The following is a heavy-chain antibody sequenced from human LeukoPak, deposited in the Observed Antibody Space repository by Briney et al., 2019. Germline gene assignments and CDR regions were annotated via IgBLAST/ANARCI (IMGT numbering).Heavy chain of an antibody. D-gene: IGHD2-21*02. CDR3: AANLAYCGGDCYSDY. CDR2: IIPIFGTA. J-gene: IGHJ4*02. V-gene: IGHV1-69*06. CDR1: GYTFTSYG. Sequence: SVKVSCKASGYTFTSYGISWVRQAPGQGLEWMGGIIPIFGTANYAQKFQGRVTITADKSTSTAYMELSSLRSEDTAVYYCAANLAYCGGDCYSDYWGQGTLVTVSS.